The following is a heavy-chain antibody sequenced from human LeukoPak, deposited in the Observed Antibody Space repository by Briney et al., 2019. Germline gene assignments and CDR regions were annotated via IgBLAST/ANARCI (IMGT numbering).Heavy chain of an antibody. CDR3: ARVRSGWYEDY. Sequence: PGGSLRLSCAASGFTISSYWMNWVRQAPGKGLEWVANIKQDGGEKYYVDSVKGRFTISRDNAKNSLYLQMNSLRAEDTAVYYCARVRSGWYEDYWGQGILVTVSS. CDR2: IKQDGGEK. D-gene: IGHD6-19*01. J-gene: IGHJ4*02. CDR1: GFTISSYW. V-gene: IGHV3-7*04.